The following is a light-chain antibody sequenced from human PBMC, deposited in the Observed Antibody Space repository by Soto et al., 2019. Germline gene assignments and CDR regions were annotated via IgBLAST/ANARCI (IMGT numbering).Light chain of an antibody. V-gene: IGLV2-14*01. CDR3: SSYKRTSRVYV. J-gene: IGLJ1*01. Sequence: QSVLTQPASVSGSPGQSITIACTGTSSDVGDYEYVSWYQQHPGKGPKLMIYEVSNRTSGVSNRFSGSKSGNTASLTISGLQAEDETEYFCSSYKRTSRVYVFGTGTKVTVL. CDR2: EVS. CDR1: SSDVGDYEY.